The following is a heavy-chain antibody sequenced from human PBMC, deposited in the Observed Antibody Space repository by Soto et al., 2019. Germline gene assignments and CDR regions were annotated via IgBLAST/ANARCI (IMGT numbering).Heavy chain of an antibody. CDR1: GFSFSNHG. CDR2: IWSDASNK. CDR3: ATDGFTKPRYDYGMGV. Sequence: QVRLVESGGGVVQPGGSLRLSCAASGFSFSNHGMHWVRQATGKGLEWVAAIWSDASNKYYADSGKGRFTISRDNSKNTLYLQMNTLRAEDTAVYYCATDGFTKPRYDYGMGVWGEGTTVTVAS. D-gene: IGHD2-2*01. J-gene: IGHJ6*04. V-gene: IGHV3-33*03.